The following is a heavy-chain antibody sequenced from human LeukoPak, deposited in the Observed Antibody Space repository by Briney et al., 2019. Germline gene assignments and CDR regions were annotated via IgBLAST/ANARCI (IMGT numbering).Heavy chain of an antibody. Sequence: GGSLRLSCVVSGFGFSDSYMTWIRQTPGKGLEWLAYISGSGSDIYYADSVKGRFTISRDNAKNSLYLQMNSLRAEDTAVYYCAKLGGPLVKCSGGSCYVFHYYMDVWGKGTTVTISS. CDR3: AKLGGPLVKCSGGSCYVFHYYMDV. J-gene: IGHJ6*03. CDR2: ISGSGSDI. CDR1: GFGFSDSY. D-gene: IGHD2-15*01. V-gene: IGHV3-11*01.